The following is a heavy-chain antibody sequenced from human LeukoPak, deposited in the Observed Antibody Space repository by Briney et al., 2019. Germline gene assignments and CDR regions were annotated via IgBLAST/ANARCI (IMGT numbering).Heavy chain of an antibody. J-gene: IGHJ4*02. CDR2: IKQDGSEK. CDR1: GGSITIYY. CDR3: ARDRIGWFDY. Sequence: EALSLTCTVSGGSITIYYWSWVRQAPGKGLEWVADIKQDGSEKYYVDPVKGRFTISRDNAKNSLNLQMNSLRVEDTAVYYCARDRIGWFDYWGQGTLVTVFS. V-gene: IGHV3-7*01. D-gene: IGHD2-15*01.